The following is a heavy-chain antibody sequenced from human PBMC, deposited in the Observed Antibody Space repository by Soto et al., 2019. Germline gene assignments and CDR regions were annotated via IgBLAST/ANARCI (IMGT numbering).Heavy chain of an antibody. CDR1: GYTFTSYD. CDR2: MNPNSGNT. V-gene: IGHV1-8*01. CDR3: ARRGYSSSWYYYYSYGMDV. D-gene: IGHD6-13*01. Sequence: QVQLVQSGAEVKKPGASVKVSCKASGYTFTSYDINWVRQATGQGLEWMGWMNPNSGNTGYAQKFQGRVTMTRNTSRSTAYMELSSLRSEDTAVYFCARRGYSSSWYYYYSYGMDVWGQGTTVTVSS. J-gene: IGHJ6*02.